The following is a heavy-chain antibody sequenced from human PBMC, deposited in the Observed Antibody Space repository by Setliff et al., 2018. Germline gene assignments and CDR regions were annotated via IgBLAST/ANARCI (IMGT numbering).Heavy chain of an antibody. CDR3: ARDPPWELRYFDL. Sequence: GGSLRLSCAASGFTFSRYTINWVRQAPGKGLEWVSSISSSSSYIYYTDSVKGRFAISRDNAKNSLYLQMNSLRAEDTAVYYCARDPPWELRYFDLWGRGTQVTV. D-gene: IGHD1-26*01. CDR2: ISSSSSYI. CDR1: GFTFSRYT. J-gene: IGHJ2*01. V-gene: IGHV3-21*01.